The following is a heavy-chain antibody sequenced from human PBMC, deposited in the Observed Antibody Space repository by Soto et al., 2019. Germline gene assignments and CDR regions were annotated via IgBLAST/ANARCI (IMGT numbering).Heavy chain of an antibody. CDR3: ARQGTSPTYYDFWSGHYYYYGMDV. CDR1: GYSFTSYW. V-gene: IGHV5-51*01. CDR2: IYPGDSDT. D-gene: IGHD3-3*01. J-gene: IGHJ6*02. Sequence: GESLKISCKGSGYSFTSYWIGWVRQMXGKGLEWMGIIYPGDSDTRYSPSFQGQVTISADKSISTAYLQWSSLKASDTAMYYCARQGTSPTYYDFWSGHYYYYGMDVWGQGTTVTVS.